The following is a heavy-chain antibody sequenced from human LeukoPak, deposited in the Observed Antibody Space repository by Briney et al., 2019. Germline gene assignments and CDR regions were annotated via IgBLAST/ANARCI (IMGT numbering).Heavy chain of an antibody. J-gene: IGHJ4*02. D-gene: IGHD4-23*01. Sequence: PGGSLRLSCAASGFTFDDYGMSWVRQAPGKGLEWVSGINWNGGSTGYADSVKGRFTTSRDNAKNSLYMQMNSLRAEDTALYYCARSSVVTGAYYFDYWGQGTLVTVSS. CDR1: GFTFDDYG. V-gene: IGHV3-20*04. CDR3: ARSSVVTGAYYFDY. CDR2: INWNGGST.